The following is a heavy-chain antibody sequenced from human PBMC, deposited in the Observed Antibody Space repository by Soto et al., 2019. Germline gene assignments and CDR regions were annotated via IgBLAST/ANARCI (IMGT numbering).Heavy chain of an antibody. Sequence: GGSLRLSCAASGFTFSSYAMSWVRQAPGKGLEWVSAISGSGGSTYYADSVKGRFTISRDNSKNTLYLQMNSLRAEDTAVYYCAKYPKSRTYGSGSLYHFDYWGQGTLVTVSS. CDR2: ISGSGGST. D-gene: IGHD3-10*01. V-gene: IGHV3-23*01. CDR3: AKYPKSRTYGSGSLYHFDY. CDR1: GFTFSSYA. J-gene: IGHJ4*02.